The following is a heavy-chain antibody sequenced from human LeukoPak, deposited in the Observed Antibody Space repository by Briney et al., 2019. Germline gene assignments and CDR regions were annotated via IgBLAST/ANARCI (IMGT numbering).Heavy chain of an antibody. CDR2: INQDGSQR. CDR1: GFTFTRHW. Sequence: GGSLRLSCAASGFTFTRHWIGWVRQSPGRGLEWVAIINQDGSQRNYVDSVKGRFTMSRDNAKNSVYLQMNNLRADDKAVYYCARDIGWYALDSWGQGTLVTVSS. D-gene: IGHD6-19*01. J-gene: IGHJ4*02. V-gene: IGHV3-7*01. CDR3: ARDIGWYALDS.